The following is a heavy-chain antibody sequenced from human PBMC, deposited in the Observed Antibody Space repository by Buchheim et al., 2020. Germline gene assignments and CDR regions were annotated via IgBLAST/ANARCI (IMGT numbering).Heavy chain of an antibody. D-gene: IGHD1-26*01. Sequence: QVQLQESGPGLVEPSETLSLTCTVSGDSISRTNSFWGWIRQPPGKGLEWVASASSIGRVYYAPSLNSRGTISLDTSKNQISLKLSSVTAADTAVYYCARKPIFSGIHYYYFDYWGQGSL. J-gene: IGHJ4*02. V-gene: IGHV4-39*01. CDR2: ASSIGRV. CDR3: ARKPIFSGIHYYYFDY. CDR1: GDSISRTNSF.